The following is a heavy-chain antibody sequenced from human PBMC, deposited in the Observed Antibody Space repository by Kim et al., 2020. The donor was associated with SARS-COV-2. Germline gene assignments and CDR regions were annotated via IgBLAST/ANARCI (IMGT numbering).Heavy chain of an antibody. CDR2: IYHSGST. CDR3: ARALGYSSSWYRYYYYYMDV. Sequence: SETLSLTCAVSGGSISSSNWWSWVRQPPGKGLEWIGEIYHSGSTNYNPSLKSRVTISVDKSKNQFSLKLSSVTAADTAVYYCARALGYSSSWYRYYYYYMDVWGKGTTVTVSS. J-gene: IGHJ6*03. V-gene: IGHV4-4*02. D-gene: IGHD6-13*01. CDR1: GGSISSSNW.